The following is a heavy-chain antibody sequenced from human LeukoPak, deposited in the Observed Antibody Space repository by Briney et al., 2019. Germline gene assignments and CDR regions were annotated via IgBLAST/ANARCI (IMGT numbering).Heavy chain of an antibody. Sequence: SETLSLTCAVYGGSFSGYYWSWIRQPPGKGLEWIGEINHSGSTNYNPSLKSRVTISIDTSKNQLSLKLSCVTAADTAAYYCERDLLWFGELPYRWFDPWGQGTLVTVSS. D-gene: IGHD3-10*01. CDR1: GGSFSGYY. J-gene: IGHJ5*02. V-gene: IGHV4-34*01. CDR3: ERDLLWFGELPYRWFDP. CDR2: INHSGST.